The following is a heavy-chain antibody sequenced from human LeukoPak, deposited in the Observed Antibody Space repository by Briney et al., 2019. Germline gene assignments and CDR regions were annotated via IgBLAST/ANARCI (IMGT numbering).Heavy chain of an antibody. J-gene: IGHJ6*04. V-gene: IGHV4-61*02. CDR3: ARGAILTGTTL. D-gene: IGHD3-9*01. Sequence: SSETLSLTCTVSGGSISSGSYYWSWIRQPAGKGLEWIGRIYTSGSPKYNPSLKSRVTISLDTSKSQFSLNVSSVTATDTAVYYCARGAILTGTTLWGKGTTVIISS. CDR2: IYTSGSP. CDR1: GGSISSGSYY.